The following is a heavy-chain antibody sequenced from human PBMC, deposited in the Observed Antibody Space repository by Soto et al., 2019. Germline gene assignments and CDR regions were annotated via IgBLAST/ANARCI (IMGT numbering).Heavy chain of an antibody. CDR1: GGSVSSGSYY. CDR3: ARALWGPAGHINWFDP. D-gene: IGHD2-2*01. J-gene: IGHJ5*02. V-gene: IGHV4-61*01. Sequence: SETLSLTCTVSGGSVSSGSYYWSWIRQPPGKGLEWIGYVHDSWGSHYNPSLKSRVTISVDTSKNQFSLKLSSVTAADTAVYYCARALWGPAGHINWFDPWGQGTLVTVSS. CDR2: VHDSWGS.